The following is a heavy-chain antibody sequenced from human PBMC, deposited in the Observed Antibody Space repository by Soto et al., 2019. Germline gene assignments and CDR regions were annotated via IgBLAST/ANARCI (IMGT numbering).Heavy chain of an antibody. CDR2: IYYSGST. Sequence: PSETLSLTCTVSGGSINNNYWSWIRQPPGKGLEWIGYIYYSGSTNYNPSLKSRVTISVDTSKNQFSLKVSSATAADTAVYYCARHSNRNYGLYYFDYWGLGALVTVSS. J-gene: IGHJ4*02. V-gene: IGHV4-59*08. D-gene: IGHD4-4*01. CDR1: GGSINNNY. CDR3: ARHSNRNYGLYYFDY.